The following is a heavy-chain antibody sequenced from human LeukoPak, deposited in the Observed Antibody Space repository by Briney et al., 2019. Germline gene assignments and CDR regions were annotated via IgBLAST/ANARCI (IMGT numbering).Heavy chain of an antibody. CDR3: ARDRTKQWLDDAFDI. J-gene: IGHJ3*02. Sequence: PGGSLRLSCAASGFTFSTYTIHWVRQAPGKGLEWVAVMSYDGNNRYYAGSVKGRFTISRDNSKNTLYLQMGSLRTADTAVYYCARDRTKQWLDDAFDIWGQGTMVTVSS. CDR1: GFTFSTYT. V-gene: IGHV3-30-3*01. D-gene: IGHD6-19*01. CDR2: MSYDGNNR.